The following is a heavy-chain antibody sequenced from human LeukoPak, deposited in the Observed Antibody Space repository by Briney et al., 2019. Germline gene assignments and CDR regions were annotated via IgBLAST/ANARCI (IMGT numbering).Heavy chain of an antibody. V-gene: IGHV1-2*02. Sequence: GASVKVSCKASGYTFTGYYMHWVRQAPGQGLEWMGWINPNSGGTNYAQKFQGRVTMTRDTSISTAYMELGRLRSDDTAVYYCASPAQLWLLTLDYWGQGTLVTVSS. D-gene: IGHD5-18*01. J-gene: IGHJ4*02. CDR1: GYTFTGYY. CDR2: INPNSGGT. CDR3: ASPAQLWLLTLDY.